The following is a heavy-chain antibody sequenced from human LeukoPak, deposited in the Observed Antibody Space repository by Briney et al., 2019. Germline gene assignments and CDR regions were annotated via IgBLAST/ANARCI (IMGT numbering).Heavy chain of an antibody. J-gene: IGHJ4*01. V-gene: IGHV3-23*01. Sequence: PGGSLRLTCAVSGFTFSSYAMNWVRQAPGKGLEWVSGISGSGAGTYYADSVKGRFTISRDNAKNTLYLQMNSLRAEDTAVYYCAKMVREFYTISYYFDYWGHG. D-gene: IGHD2-8*01. CDR3: AKMVREFYTISYYFDY. CDR1: GFTFSSYA. CDR2: ISGSGAGT.